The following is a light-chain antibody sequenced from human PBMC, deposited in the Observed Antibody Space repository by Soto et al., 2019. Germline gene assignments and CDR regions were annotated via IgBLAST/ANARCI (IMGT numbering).Light chain of an antibody. Sequence: QSALTQPASVSGSPGQSIPISCPGTSSDVGGYNYVSWYQQHLGKAPKLMIYEVSNRPSGVSNRFSGSKSGNTASLPISGLQAEDEADYYCSSYTSSSTPYVFGTGTKVTVL. CDR1: SSDVGGYNY. J-gene: IGLJ1*01. V-gene: IGLV2-14*01. CDR3: SSYTSSSTPYV. CDR2: EVS.